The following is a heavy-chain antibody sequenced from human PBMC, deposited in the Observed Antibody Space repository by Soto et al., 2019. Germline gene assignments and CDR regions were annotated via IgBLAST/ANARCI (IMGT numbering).Heavy chain of an antibody. V-gene: IGHV1-2*02. CDR1: GYTFTGYY. J-gene: IGHJ6*01. Sequence: QVQLLQSGPEVGKPGASVKVSCKASGYTFTGYYLHWVRQAPGKRLGWMGYINPDSGRTRSAQKFQGKVVMNNVTTIITAYMDLSSLKYDDSASIYCALSFSQANIDVWGEGTTVT. CDR3: ALSFSQANIDV. CDR2: INPDSGRT.